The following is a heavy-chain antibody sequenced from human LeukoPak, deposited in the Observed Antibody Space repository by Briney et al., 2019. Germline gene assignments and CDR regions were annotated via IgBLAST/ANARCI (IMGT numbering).Heavy chain of an antibody. V-gene: IGHV1-2*02. Sequence: ASVKVSCKASGYTLTGYYMHWVRQAPGQGLEWMGWINPNSGGTNYAQKFQGRVTMTRDTSISTAYMELSRLRSDDTAVYYCARVYYDSSGYPSALDYWGQGTLVTVSS. CDR3: ARVYYDSSGYPSALDY. J-gene: IGHJ4*02. CDR2: INPNSGGT. D-gene: IGHD3-22*01. CDR1: GYTLTGYY.